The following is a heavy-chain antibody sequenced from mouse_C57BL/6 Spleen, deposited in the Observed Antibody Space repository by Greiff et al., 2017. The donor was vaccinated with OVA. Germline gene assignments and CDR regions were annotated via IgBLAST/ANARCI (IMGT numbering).Heavy chain of an antibody. CDR2: IYPGDGDT. Sequence: VQLQQSGPELVKPGASVKISCKASGYAFSSSWMNWVKQRPGKGLEWIGRIYPGDGDTNYNGKFKGKATLTADKSSSTAYMQLSSLTSEDSAVYFCARRDLYSNYEGWYFDVWGTGTTVTVSS. V-gene: IGHV1-82*01. CDR3: ARRDLYSNYEGWYFDV. J-gene: IGHJ1*03. CDR1: GYAFSSSW. D-gene: IGHD2-5*01.